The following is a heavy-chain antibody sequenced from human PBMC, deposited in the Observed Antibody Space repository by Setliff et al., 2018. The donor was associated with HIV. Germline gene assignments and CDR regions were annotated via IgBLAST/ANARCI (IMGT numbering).Heavy chain of an antibody. CDR3: ARVGEGYSGDMDV. D-gene: IGHD5-12*01. J-gene: IGHJ6*03. V-gene: IGHV4-39*07. CDR2: IYYNGNT. Sequence: SETLSLTCSVSGASISSNSYYWGWIRQPPGKGLEWVGSIYYNGNTFYNQSLQSRVTISLDTSKNQFSLELRSVTAADTAVYYCARVGEGYSGDMDVWGKGTTVTVSS. CDR1: GASISSNSYY.